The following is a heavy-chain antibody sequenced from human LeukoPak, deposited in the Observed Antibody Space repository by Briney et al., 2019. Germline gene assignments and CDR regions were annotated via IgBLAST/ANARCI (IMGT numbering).Heavy chain of an antibody. Sequence: GGSLRLSCAASGFTFSSYAMHWVRQAPGKGLEWVAVISYDGSNKYYADSVKGRFTISRDNSKNTLYLQMNSLRAEDTAVYYCARDLGLWFDYRGQGTLVTVSS. J-gene: IGHJ4*02. CDR1: GFTFSSYA. V-gene: IGHV3-30-3*01. CDR2: ISYDGSNK. D-gene: IGHD5-18*01. CDR3: ARDLGLWFDY.